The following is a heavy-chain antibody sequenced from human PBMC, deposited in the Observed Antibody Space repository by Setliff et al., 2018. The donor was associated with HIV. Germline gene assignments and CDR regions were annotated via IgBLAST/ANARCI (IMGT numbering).Heavy chain of an antibody. Sequence: GASVKVSCKASGFLFTSYGFSWVRQAPGQGLEWLGWISAYNGNSKYAQKIQGRISMTTDASTGTVYMELRSLRSDDTAVYYCAMGTTMVGDPTPLTDLDHWGQGTLVTVSS. CDR2: ISAYNGNS. D-gene: IGHD3-10*02. J-gene: IGHJ4*02. V-gene: IGHV1-18*01. CDR3: AMGTTMVGDPTPLTDLDH. CDR1: GFLFTSYG.